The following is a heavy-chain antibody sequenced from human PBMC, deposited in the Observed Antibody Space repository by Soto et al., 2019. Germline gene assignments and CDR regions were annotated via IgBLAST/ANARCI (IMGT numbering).Heavy chain of an antibody. CDR3: AGASNDYGGPFGY. CDR2: IITMFRPA. V-gene: IGHV1-69*01. D-gene: IGHD4-17*01. CDR1: GGGTFSSDV. Sequence: QVQLVQSGAEVQKPGSSVKVSCKASGGGTFSSDVISWVRQAAGQGLEWMGVIITMFRPANYEQQFQGRGTMTADGSTRTAYMEVMSMRTSDTAVYYCAGASNDYGGPFGYWGQGTLVTVSS. J-gene: IGHJ4*02.